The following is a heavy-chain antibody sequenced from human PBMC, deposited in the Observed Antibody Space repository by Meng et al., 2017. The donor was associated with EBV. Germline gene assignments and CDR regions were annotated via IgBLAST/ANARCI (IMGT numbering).Heavy chain of an antibody. D-gene: IGHD1-1*01. Sequence: QGQLVQSVFELKRPGASVKVSCEASGYTIRNYAMNWMRQVPGQGLEWMGWINTYSGKATFAQGFTGRFVFSLDTPVTTAHLQISGLKTEDSAGYYCARGVEENGSHYPFDSWGQGTLVTVSS. CDR1: GYTIRNYA. J-gene: IGHJ4*02. CDR3: ARGVEENGSHYPFDS. V-gene: IGHV7-4-1*02. CDR2: INTYSGKA.